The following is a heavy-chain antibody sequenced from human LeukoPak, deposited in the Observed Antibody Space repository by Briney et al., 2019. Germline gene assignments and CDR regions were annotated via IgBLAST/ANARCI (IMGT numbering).Heavy chain of an antibody. D-gene: IGHD6-19*01. V-gene: IGHV3-30*03. Sequence: GGSLRLSCAASGFTFRSYGMHWVRQAPGKGLEWVAVISYDGSNKYYADSVKGRFTISRDNSKNTLYLQMNSLRAEDTAVYYCARESVAGTLAYGMDVWGQGTTVTVSS. CDR1: GFTFRSYG. CDR2: ISYDGSNK. CDR3: ARESVAGTLAYGMDV. J-gene: IGHJ6*02.